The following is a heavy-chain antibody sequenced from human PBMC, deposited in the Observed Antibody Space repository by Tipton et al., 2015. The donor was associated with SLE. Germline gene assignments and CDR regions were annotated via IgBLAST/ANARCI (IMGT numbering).Heavy chain of an antibody. CDR1: GGSISSSSYY. D-gene: IGHD3-22*01. V-gene: IGHV4-39*07. J-gene: IGHJ3*02. Sequence: TLSLTCTVSGGSISSSSYYWGWIRQPPGKGLEWIGKIYYSGSTYYNPSLKSRVTISVDTSKNQFSLKLSSVTAADTAVYYCARDALLHYDSSGSGAFDIWGQGTMVTVSS. CDR2: IYYSGST. CDR3: ARDALLHYDSSGSGAFDI.